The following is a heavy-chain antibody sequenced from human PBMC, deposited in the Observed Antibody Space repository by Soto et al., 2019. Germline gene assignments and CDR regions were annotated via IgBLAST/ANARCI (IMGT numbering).Heavy chain of an antibody. J-gene: IGHJ6*02. CDR1: GFTFSSYS. CDR3: ARNESSNIYGMDV. CDR2: ISSSSFSI. V-gene: IGHV3-21*01. D-gene: IGHD6-6*01. Sequence: GGSLRLSCAASGFTFSSYSMNWVRQAPGKGLEWVSSISSSSFSINYADSVRGRFSISRDNAQNSLHLQMNNLRAEDTAVYYCARNESSNIYGMDVWGQGTTVTVSS.